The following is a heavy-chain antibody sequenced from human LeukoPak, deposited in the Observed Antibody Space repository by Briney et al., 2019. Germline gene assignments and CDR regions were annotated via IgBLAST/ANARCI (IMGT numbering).Heavy chain of an antibody. CDR3: AKGTSISSHPPCDY. D-gene: IGHD6-13*01. V-gene: IGHV3-30*02. CDR2: IQYDGSNK. Sequence: PGGSLRLSCAASGFTFSSYGMHWVRQTPGKGLEWVTFIQYDGSNKYYADSVKGRFTISRDNSKNTLYLQMNSLRTEDTAVYYCAKGTSISSHPPCDYWGQGTLVTVSS. CDR1: GFTFSSYG. J-gene: IGHJ4*02.